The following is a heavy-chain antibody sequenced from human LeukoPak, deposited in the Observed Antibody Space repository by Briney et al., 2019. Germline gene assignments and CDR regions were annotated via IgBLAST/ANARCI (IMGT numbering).Heavy chain of an antibody. D-gene: IGHD3-3*01. CDR3: ARGSVDTIFGVVIIGWFDP. J-gene: IGHJ5*02. V-gene: IGHV1-69*05. CDR1: GGTFSSYA. CDR2: IIPIFGTA. Sequence: SVKVSCKASGGTFSSYAISWVRQAPGQGLEWMGGIIPIFGTANYAQKFQGRVTITTDESTSTAYMELSSLRSEDTAVYYCARGSVDTIFGVVIIGWFDPWGQGTLVTVSS.